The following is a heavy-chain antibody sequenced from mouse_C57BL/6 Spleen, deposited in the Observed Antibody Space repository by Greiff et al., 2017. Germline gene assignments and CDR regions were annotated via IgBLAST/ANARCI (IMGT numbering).Heavy chain of an antibody. Sequence: EVKVEESGGGLVKPGGSLKLSCAASGFTFSDYGMHWVRQAPEKGLEWVAYISSGSSTIYYADTVKGRFTISRDNAKNTLFLQMTSLRSEDTAMYYCARHCYDEGYAMDYWGQGTSVTVSS. J-gene: IGHJ4*01. CDR1: GFTFSDYG. CDR3: ARHCYDEGYAMDY. D-gene: IGHD2-12*01. V-gene: IGHV5-17*01. CDR2: ISSGSSTI.